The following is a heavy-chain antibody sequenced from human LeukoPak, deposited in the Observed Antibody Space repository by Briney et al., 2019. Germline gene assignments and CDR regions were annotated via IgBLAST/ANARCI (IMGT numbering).Heavy chain of an antibody. CDR1: GFTFSSYW. Sequence: PGGSLRLSCAASGFTFSSYWMHWVRQAPGKGLVWVSHINTDGSSTTYADSVKGRFTISRDNAKNTVYLQMNSLRAEDTAVYYCARMFPGPLDYWGQGTLVTVSS. J-gene: IGHJ4*02. D-gene: IGHD3-10*02. CDR2: INTDGSST. V-gene: IGHV3-74*01. CDR3: ARMFPGPLDY.